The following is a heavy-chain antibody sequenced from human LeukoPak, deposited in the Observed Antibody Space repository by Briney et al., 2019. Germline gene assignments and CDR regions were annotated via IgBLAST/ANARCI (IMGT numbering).Heavy chain of an antibody. J-gene: IGHJ3*02. D-gene: IGHD3-22*01. CDR1: GYTFTNYD. CDR2: MNPNSGNT. V-gene: IGHV1-8*01. CDR3: ARGMIVVVTGLVGAFDI. Sequence: ASVKVSCKASGYTFTNYDINWVRQATGQGLEWMGWMNPNSGNTGCAQEFQGRVTMTRDTSTSTVYMELSSLRSEDTAVYYCARGMIVVVTGLVGAFDIWGQGTMVTVSS.